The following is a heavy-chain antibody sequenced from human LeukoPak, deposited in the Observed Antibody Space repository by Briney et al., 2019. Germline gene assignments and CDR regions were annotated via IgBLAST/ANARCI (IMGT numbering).Heavy chain of an antibody. CDR3: ARGSVRYYDSSGYYYHDAFDI. CDR2: IYYSGST. D-gene: IGHD3-22*01. V-gene: IGHV4-59*08. CDR1: GGSISSYY. J-gene: IGHJ3*02. Sequence: PSETLSLTCTVSGGSISSYYWSWIRQPPGKGLEWIGYIYYSGSTNYNPCLKSRVTISVDTSKNQFSLKLSSVTAADTAVYYCARGSVRYYDSSGYYYHDAFDIWGQGTMVTVSS.